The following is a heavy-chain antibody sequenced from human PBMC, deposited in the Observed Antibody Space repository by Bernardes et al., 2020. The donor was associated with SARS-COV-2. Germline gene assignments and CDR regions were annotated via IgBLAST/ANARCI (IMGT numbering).Heavy chain of an antibody. Sequence: SETLSLTCTVASGSVNNYYWSWIRQPPGKGLEWIGCIHYSGVTNYNPSLKSRVTISIVTSRNQFSLQLSSVTAADTAVYYCARGINMIRVSDAFDFWGQGTVVTVSS. CDR2: IHYSGVT. D-gene: IGHD3-10*01. J-gene: IGHJ3*01. CDR3: ARGINMIRVSDAFDF. V-gene: IGHV4-59*02. CDR1: SGSVNNYY.